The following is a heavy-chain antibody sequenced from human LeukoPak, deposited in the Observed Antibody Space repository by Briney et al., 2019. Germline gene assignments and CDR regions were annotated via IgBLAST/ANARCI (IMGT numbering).Heavy chain of an antibody. CDR3: TTGLAKTNDDC. D-gene: IGHD3-16*01. Sequence: GGSLRLSCAASGFTFSNAWMNWVRQAPGKGLEWVSRIKTTTEGGITDYATPVKGRFTISRDDSKNTLYLQMNSLKTEDTAVYYCTTGLAKTNDDCWGQGTLVTVSS. J-gene: IGHJ4*02. V-gene: IGHV3-15*01. CDR1: GFTFSNAW. CDR2: IKTTTEGGIT.